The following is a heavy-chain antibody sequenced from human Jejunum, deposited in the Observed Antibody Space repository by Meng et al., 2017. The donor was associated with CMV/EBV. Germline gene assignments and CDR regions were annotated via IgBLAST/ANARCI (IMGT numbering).Heavy chain of an antibody. CDR2: STQDWRAQ. V-gene: IGHV3-7*01. CDR3: ARRGTYDSSAHSHFDY. CDR1: FTFIYYW. J-gene: IGHJ4*02. Sequence: FTFIYYWTLCLPLAPWQGLDWVANSTQDWRAQYYTASLKGRFPLSRDNAKNSLHLQMNSLRAEDPAVYYCARRGTYDSSAHSHFDYWGQGTLVTVSS. D-gene: IGHD3-22*01.